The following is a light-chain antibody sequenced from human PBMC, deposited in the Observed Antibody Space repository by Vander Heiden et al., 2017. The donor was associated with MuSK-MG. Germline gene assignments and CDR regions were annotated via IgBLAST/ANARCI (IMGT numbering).Light chain of an antibody. Sequence: SVLTQPVSVSASLGQSTTISCSGSAMDIGDYNYVSWYQQHPGRLPRLMIHDVTMRPSGISGRFSGSKSGATASLTIAKLQPEDEAHYYCTSYTTMAHLTFGTGT. CDR3: TSYTTMAHLT. CDR1: AMDIGDYNY. CDR2: DVT. V-gene: IGLV2-14*03. J-gene: IGLJ1*01.